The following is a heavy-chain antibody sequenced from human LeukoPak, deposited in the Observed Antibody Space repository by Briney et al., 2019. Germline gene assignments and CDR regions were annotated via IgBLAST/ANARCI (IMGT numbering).Heavy chain of an antibody. CDR1: GFTFRSYA. CDR3: VPATGNN. Sequence: PGGSLRLSCAASGFTFRSYAMSWVRQAPGKGLEWVSAISGSGGNTCYADSVKGRFTISRDNSKNTLHLLMNSLRADDTAVYYCVPATGNNWGQGTLVTVSS. D-gene: IGHD1-1*01. J-gene: IGHJ4*02. V-gene: IGHV3-23*01. CDR2: ISGSGGNT.